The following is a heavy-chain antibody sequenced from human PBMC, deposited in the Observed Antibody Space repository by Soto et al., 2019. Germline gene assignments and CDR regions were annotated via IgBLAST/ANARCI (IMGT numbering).Heavy chain of an antibody. CDR1: GGTFSSYA. CDR3: ARTSLGYCSSTSCRSHTPSVAFDF. CDR2: SIPIFGTA. V-gene: IGHV1-69*13. Sequence: SVKVSCKASGGTFSSYAISWVRQAPGQGLEWMGGSIPIFGTANYAQKFQGRVTITADESTSTAYMELSSLRSEETAVYYCARTSLGYCSSTSCRSHTPSVAFDFWGQGTMVTVSS. D-gene: IGHD2-2*01. J-gene: IGHJ3*01.